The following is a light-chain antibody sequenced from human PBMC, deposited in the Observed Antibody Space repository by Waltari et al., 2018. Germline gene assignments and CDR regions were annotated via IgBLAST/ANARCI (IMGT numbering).Light chain of an antibody. V-gene: IGLV2-14*03. Sequence: QSALTQPASVSGSPGQSITISCTGTSSDVGGYNYVSWYQQPPGKTPKLMIYEVRDRPSGVSNRFSGSKSGNTASLTISGLQAEDEADYYCSSYTISSTVVFGGGTKLTVL. CDR3: SSYTISSTVV. CDR1: SSDVGGYNY. CDR2: EVR. J-gene: IGLJ2*01.